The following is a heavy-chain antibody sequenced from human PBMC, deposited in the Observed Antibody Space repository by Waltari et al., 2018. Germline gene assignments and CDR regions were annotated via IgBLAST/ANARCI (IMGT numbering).Heavy chain of an antibody. CDR2: IDLGDSST. CDR1: GYNFDTQW. V-gene: IGHV5-51*01. D-gene: IGHD6-6*01. J-gene: IGHJ5*02. Sequence: EVQLIQSGGEGRKPGDSMKISCQGFGYNFDTQWIAWVREKPVEGLDWMGRIDLGDSSTQYSPSFEGHVTISADRSVNTAYLQWASLQSSDSAIYYCARLVASRWFDPWGQGTLVTVSS. CDR3: ARLVASRWFDP.